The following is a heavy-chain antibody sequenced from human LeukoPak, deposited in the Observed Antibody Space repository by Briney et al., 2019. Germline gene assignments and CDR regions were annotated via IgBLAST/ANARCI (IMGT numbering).Heavy chain of an antibody. CDR1: GFTFNNAW. Sequence: GGSLRLSCAASGFTFNNAWMSRVRQAPGKGLEWVSRIKSKADGETTDYASPVKGRLIISRGDSKDTLYLQMNSLKTEDTAVYYCTTEGYYVSGISWGQGTLVTVSS. V-gene: IGHV3-15*01. CDR2: IKSKADGETT. J-gene: IGHJ5*02. D-gene: IGHD3-10*01. CDR3: TTEGYYVSGIS.